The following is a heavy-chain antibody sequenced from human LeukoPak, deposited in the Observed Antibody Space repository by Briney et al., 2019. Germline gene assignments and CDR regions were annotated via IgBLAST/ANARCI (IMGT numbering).Heavy chain of an antibody. V-gene: IGHV1-69*05. D-gene: IGHD5-18*01. Sequence: GASVKVSCKASGGTFSSYAISWVRRAPGQGLEWMGGIIPIFGTANYAQKFQGRVTITTDESTSTAYMELSSLRSEDTAVYYCARSPWIQLGYFDYWGQGTLVTVSS. CDR2: IIPIFGTA. CDR3: ARSPWIQLGYFDY. J-gene: IGHJ4*02. CDR1: GGTFSSYA.